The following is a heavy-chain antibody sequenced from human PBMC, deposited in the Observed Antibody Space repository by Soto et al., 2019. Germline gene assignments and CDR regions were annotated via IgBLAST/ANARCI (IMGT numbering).Heavy chain of an antibody. CDR1: GFTFSSYS. V-gene: IGHV3-48*01. D-gene: IGHD3-16*01. Sequence: GGSLRLSCAASGFTFSSYSMNWVRQAPGKGLEWVSYISSSSSTIYYADSVKGRFTISRDNAKNSLYLQMNSLRAEDTAVYYCARDFMISFNFPANYVLDDDYWGQGTLVTVSS. CDR2: ISSSSSTI. J-gene: IGHJ4*02. CDR3: ARDFMISFNFPANYVLDDDY.